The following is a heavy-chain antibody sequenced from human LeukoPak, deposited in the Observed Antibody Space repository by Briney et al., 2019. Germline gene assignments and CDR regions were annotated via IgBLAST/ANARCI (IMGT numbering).Heavy chain of an antibody. CDR2: ISSSGSTI. D-gene: IGHD3-3*01. J-gene: IGHJ6*02. CDR1: GFTFSDYY. V-gene: IGHV3-11*04. CDR3: ARDGTYYDARMDV. Sequence: PGGSLRLSCAASGFTFSDYYMSWIRQTPGKGLEWVSHISSSGSTIYYADSVKGRFTISRDNAKNSLYLQMNSLRAEDTAVYYCARDGTYYDARMDVWGQGTTVTVSS.